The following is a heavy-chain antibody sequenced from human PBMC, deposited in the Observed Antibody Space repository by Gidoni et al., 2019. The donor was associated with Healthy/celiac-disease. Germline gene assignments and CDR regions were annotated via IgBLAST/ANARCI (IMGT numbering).Heavy chain of an antibody. D-gene: IGHD6-19*01. CDR1: GFTFRDYY. Sequence: QVQLVESGGGLVEPGGSLRLTCAASGFTFRDYYMGWIRQVPGKGLEWVSYISSSGSTIYYADSVKGRFTISRDNAKNSLYLQMNSWRAEDTAVYYCARVLLSGWYGSWGQGTLVTVSS. CDR3: ARVLLSGWYGS. V-gene: IGHV3-11*01. J-gene: IGHJ5*02. CDR2: ISSSGSTI.